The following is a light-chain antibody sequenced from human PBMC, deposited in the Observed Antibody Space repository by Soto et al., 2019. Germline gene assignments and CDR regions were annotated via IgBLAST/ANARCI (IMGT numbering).Light chain of an antibody. V-gene: IGLV2-11*01. J-gene: IGLJ3*02. CDR2: AVT. Sequence: ALTQPRSLSGSPGQSVTISCTGTSSDVGAYNYVSWYQQHPGKAPKLIIYAVTKRPSGVPDHFSGSKSGNTASLTISGLQAEDEADYYCCSYAGSYNWVFGGGTKVTVL. CDR3: CSYAGSYNWV. CDR1: SSDVGAYNY.